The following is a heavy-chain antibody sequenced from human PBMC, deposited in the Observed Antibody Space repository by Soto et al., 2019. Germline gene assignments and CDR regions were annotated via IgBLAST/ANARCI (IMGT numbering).Heavy chain of an antibody. Sequence: SSETLSLTCTVSGGSISSYYWSWIRQPPGKGLEWIGYMYYSGSTNYNPSLKSRVTISVDTSKNQFSLKLSSVTAADTAVYYCARAGKEGGYNYGSLPFDPWGQGTLVTVSS. J-gene: IGHJ5*02. CDR3: ARAGKEGGYNYGSLPFDP. V-gene: IGHV4-59*01. D-gene: IGHD5-18*01. CDR2: MYYSGST. CDR1: GGSISSYY.